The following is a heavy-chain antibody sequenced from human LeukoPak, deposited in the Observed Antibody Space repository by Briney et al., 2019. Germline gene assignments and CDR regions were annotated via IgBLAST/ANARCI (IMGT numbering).Heavy chain of an antibody. J-gene: IGHJ4*02. Sequence: SETLSLTCTVSGGSISSSIYYWGWIRQPPGKGLEWIGTIYYSGSTYYTPSLKSRVTISVDTSKNQFSLKLSSVTAADTAVYYCASLYGSGSYYPSDYWGQGTLVTVSS. D-gene: IGHD3-10*01. CDR3: ASLYGSGSYYPSDY. CDR1: GGSISSSIYY. CDR2: IYYSGST. V-gene: IGHV4-39*07.